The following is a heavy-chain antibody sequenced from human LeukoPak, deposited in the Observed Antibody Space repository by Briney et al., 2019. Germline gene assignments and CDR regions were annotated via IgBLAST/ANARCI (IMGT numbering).Heavy chain of an antibody. Sequence: GGSLRLSCAASGFTFSSYTMNWVRQAPGKGLEWVSSISTSSSYIYYADSVKGRFTISRDNAKKSLYPQMNSLRAEDTAVYYCARDGDTVLTRGYYYYMDVWGKGTTVTVSS. V-gene: IGHV3-21*01. J-gene: IGHJ6*03. D-gene: IGHD4-23*01. CDR3: ARDGDTVLTRGYYYYMDV. CDR2: ISTSSSYI. CDR1: GFTFSSYT.